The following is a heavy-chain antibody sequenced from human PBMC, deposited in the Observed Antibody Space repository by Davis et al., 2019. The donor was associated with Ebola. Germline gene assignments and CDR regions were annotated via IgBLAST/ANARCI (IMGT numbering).Heavy chain of an antibody. J-gene: IGHJ3*02. V-gene: IGHV4-59*08. CDR3: ARRGIAYYYDSSGYYSHHAFDI. Sequence: SETLSLTCTVPGGSISSYYWSWIRQPPGKGLEWIGSIYYSGSTNYNPSLTSRVTISVDTSKNQFSLKLSYVTAADTAVYYCARRGIAYYYDSSGYYSHHAFDIWGQGTMVTVSS. D-gene: IGHD3-22*01. CDR2: IYYSGST. CDR1: GGSISSYY.